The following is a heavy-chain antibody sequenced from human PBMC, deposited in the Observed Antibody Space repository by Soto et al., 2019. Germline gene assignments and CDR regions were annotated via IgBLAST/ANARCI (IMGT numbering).Heavy chain of an antibody. CDR2: IIPLFRTP. V-gene: IGHV1-69*12. CDR3: ARDKGRQQFGGNYYYITDI. Sequence: QVQLVQSGAEVKKPGSSVKVSCKASGGTFSSSAFSWVRQAPGQGLEWMGGIIPLFRTPDYGQRFQGRVTITADESAGTVYMELRGLRSEDTAVYFCARDKGRQQFGGNYYYITDIWGQETTVTVSS. CDR1: GGTFSSSA. D-gene: IGHD3-10*01. J-gene: IGHJ6*02.